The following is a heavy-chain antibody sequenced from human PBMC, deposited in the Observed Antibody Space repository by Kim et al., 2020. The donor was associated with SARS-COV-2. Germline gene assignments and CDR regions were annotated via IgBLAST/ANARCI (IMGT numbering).Heavy chain of an antibody. CDR3: ARDGPAVTSPGYYYYGMDV. Sequence: GGSLRLSCAASGFTVSSNYMSWVRQAPGKGLEWVSVIYSGGSTYYADSVKGRFTISRDNSKNTLYLQMNSLRAEDTAVYYCARDGPAVTSPGYYYYGMDVWGQGTTVTVSS. CDR1: GFTVSSNY. D-gene: IGHD4-17*01. J-gene: IGHJ6*02. V-gene: IGHV3-66*01. CDR2: IYSGGST.